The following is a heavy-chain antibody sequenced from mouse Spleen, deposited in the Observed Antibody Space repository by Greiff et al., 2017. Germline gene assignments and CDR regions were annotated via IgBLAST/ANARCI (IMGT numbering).Heavy chain of an antibody. Sequence: EVKLMESGPELVKPGASVKMSCKASGYTFTSYVMHWVKQKPGQGLEWIGYINPYNDGTKYNEKFKGKATLTSDKSSSTAYMELSSLTSEDSAVYYCANTMITPFAYWGQGTLVTVSA. D-gene: IGHD2-4*01. V-gene: IGHV1-14*01. CDR2: INPYNDGT. CDR1: GYTFTSYV. J-gene: IGHJ3*01. CDR3: ANTMITPFAY.